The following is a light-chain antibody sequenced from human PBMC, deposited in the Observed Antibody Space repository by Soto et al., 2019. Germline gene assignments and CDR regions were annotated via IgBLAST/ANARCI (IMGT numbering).Light chain of an antibody. CDR1: SSDVGGYNY. V-gene: IGLV2-14*01. J-gene: IGLJ1*01. CDR2: EVN. CDR3: SSYTSSSTLP. Sequence: QSALTQPASVSGSPGQSITISCTGTSSDVGGYNYVSWYQQHPGKAPKLVIYEVNNRPSGVSNRFSGSKSGNTASLTISGLQAEDEADYYCSSYTSSSTLPFGTGTKVTVL.